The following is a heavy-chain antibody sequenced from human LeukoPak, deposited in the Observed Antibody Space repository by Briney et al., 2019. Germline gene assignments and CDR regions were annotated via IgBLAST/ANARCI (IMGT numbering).Heavy chain of an antibody. CDR1: GFTFSSYW. Sequence: PGGSLRLSCAASGFTFSSYWMSWVRQAPGKGLEWVANIKQDGSEKYYVDSVKGRFTISRDNAKNSLYLQMNSLRAEDTAVYYCAREFDYYASSPLDYWGQGTLVTVSS. D-gene: IGHD3-22*01. CDR3: AREFDYYASSPLDY. V-gene: IGHV3-7*01. CDR2: IKQDGSEK. J-gene: IGHJ4*02.